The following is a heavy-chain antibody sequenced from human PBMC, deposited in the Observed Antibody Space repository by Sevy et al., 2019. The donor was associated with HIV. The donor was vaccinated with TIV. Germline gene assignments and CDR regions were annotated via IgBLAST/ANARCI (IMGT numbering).Heavy chain of an antibody. Sequence: GGSLRLSCAASGFTFSSYAMHWVRQAPGKGLEWVAVISYDGSNKYYADSVKGRFTISRDNAKNSLYLQMNSLRAEDTAVYYCARGWCSSGYYSIPNFDYWGQGTLVTVSS. J-gene: IGHJ4*02. CDR3: ARGWCSSGYYSIPNFDY. V-gene: IGHV3-30*04. CDR2: ISYDGSNK. D-gene: IGHD3-22*01. CDR1: GFTFSSYA.